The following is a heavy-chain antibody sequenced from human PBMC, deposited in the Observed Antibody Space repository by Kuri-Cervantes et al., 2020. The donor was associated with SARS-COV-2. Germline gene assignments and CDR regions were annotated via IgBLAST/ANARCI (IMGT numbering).Heavy chain of an antibody. CDR3: ARASSGYDLDIDY. D-gene: IGHD5-12*01. CDR2: IIPILGIA. CDR1: GGTFSSYT. V-gene: IGHV1-69*02. J-gene: IGHJ4*02. Sequence: GGSLRLSCKASGGTFSSYTISWVRQAPGQGLEWMGRIIPILGIANYAQKFQGRVTITADKSTSTAYMELSSLRSEDTAVYYCARASSGYDLDIDYWGQGNLVTASS.